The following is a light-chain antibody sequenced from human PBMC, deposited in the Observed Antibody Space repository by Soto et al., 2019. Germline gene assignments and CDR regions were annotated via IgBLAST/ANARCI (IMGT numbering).Light chain of an antibody. J-gene: IGKJ1*01. V-gene: IGKV1-5*01. CDR2: DAS. Sequence: IQVTQSPSSLSASVGDRVTITCRASQSISSWLAWYQQKPGKAPKLLIYDASSLESGVPSRFSGSGSGTDFTLTISSLQPDDFATYYCQQYNGYSRTFGQGTKVDIK. CDR3: QQYNGYSRT. CDR1: QSISSW.